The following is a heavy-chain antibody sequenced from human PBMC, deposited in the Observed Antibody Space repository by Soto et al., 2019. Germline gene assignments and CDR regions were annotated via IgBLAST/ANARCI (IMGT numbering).Heavy chain of an antibody. CDR1: GFTFSSYA. J-gene: IGHJ6*02. CDR2: ISYDGSNK. CDR3: ARDRPTYDFWSGYYRYYYYGMDV. D-gene: IGHD3-3*01. V-gene: IGHV3-30-3*01. Sequence: GGSLRLSCAASGFTFSSYAMHWVRQAPGKGLERVAVISYDGSNKYYADSVKGRFTISRDNSKNTLYLQMNSLRAEDTAVYYCARDRPTYDFWSGYYRYYYYGMDVWGQGTTVTVSS.